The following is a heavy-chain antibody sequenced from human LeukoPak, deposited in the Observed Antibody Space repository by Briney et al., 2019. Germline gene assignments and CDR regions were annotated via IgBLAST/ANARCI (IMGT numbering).Heavy chain of an antibody. J-gene: IGHJ4*02. CDR2: ISSSSSTI. Sequence: GGSLRLSCAASGFTFSSYSMNWVRQAPGKGLEWVSYISSSSSTIYYADSVKGRFTISRDNSKNTLYLQMNSLRAEDTAVYYCARGAVAGILVWGQGTLVTVSS. CDR3: ARGAVAGILV. D-gene: IGHD6-19*01. V-gene: IGHV3-48*01. CDR1: GFTFSSYS.